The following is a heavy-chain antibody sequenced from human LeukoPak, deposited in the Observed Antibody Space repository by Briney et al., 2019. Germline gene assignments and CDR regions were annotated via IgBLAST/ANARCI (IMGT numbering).Heavy chain of an antibody. Sequence: GGSLRLSCAASGFTFSSHAMHWVRQAPGKGLEWVAVISYDGSNKYYADSVKGRFTISRDNSKNTLYLQMNSLRAEDTAVYYCARHNNDDILTGTSDYWGQGTLVTVSS. V-gene: IGHV3-30-3*01. CDR3: ARHNNDDILTGTSDY. D-gene: IGHD3-9*01. CDR2: ISYDGSNK. J-gene: IGHJ4*02. CDR1: GFTFSSHA.